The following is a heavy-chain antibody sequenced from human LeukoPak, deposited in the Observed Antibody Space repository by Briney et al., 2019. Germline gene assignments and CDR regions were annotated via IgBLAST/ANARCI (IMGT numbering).Heavy chain of an antibody. D-gene: IGHD3-16*01. CDR1: GFTFSSYT. CDR2: ISFDGSNK. Sequence: PGGSLRLSCAASGFTFSSYTIHWVRQPPGKGLEWVAVISFDGSNKYYADPVKGRFTISRDNSKNTLYLQMNSLRAEDTAVYYCAREELGSSLGFDPWGQGTLVTVSS. J-gene: IGHJ5*02. V-gene: IGHV3-30-3*01. CDR3: AREELGSSLGFDP.